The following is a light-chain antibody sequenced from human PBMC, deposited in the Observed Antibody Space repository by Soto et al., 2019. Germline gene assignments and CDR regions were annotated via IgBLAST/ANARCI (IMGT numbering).Light chain of an antibody. V-gene: IGKV1-5*03. CDR3: QQYNSFPT. CDR1: QSISSW. Sequence: DIQMTQSPSTLSASVGDRVTITCRASQSISSWLAWYQQKPGKAPKLLIYKASSLESGVPSRFSGSGSGTEFTLTISSLQPVDFATYYCQQYNSFPTFGQGPKGEIK. J-gene: IGKJ1*01. CDR2: KAS.